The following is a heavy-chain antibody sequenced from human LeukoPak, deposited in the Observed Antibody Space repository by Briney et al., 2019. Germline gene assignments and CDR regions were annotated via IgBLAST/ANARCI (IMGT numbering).Heavy chain of an antibody. CDR3: ARDLIVGRVRLIVGATAFGY. D-gene: IGHD1-26*01. CDR2: INPNSGGT. CDR1: GYTFTGYY. Sequence: GASVKVSCKASGYTFTGYYMHWVRQAPGQGLEWMGWINPNSGGTNYAQEFQGRVTMTRDTSISTAYMELSRLRSDDTAVYYCARDLIVGRVRLIVGATAFGYWGQGTLVTVSS. V-gene: IGHV1-2*02. J-gene: IGHJ4*02.